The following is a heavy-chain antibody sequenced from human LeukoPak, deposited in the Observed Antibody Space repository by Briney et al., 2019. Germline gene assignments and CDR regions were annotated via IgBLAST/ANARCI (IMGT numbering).Heavy chain of an antibody. V-gene: IGHV1-8*01. Sequence: ASVEVSCKASGYTFTSYDINWVRQATGQGLEWMGWMNPNSGNTGYAQKFQGRVTMTRNTSISTAYMELSSLRSEDTAVYYCARGYSGSYYPGYWGQGTLVTVSS. D-gene: IGHD1-26*01. CDR1: GYTFTSYD. J-gene: IGHJ4*02. CDR2: MNPNSGNT. CDR3: ARGYSGSYYPGY.